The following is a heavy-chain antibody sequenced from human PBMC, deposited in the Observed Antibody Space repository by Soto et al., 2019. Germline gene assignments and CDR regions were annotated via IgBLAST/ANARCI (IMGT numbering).Heavy chain of an antibody. J-gene: IGHJ4*02. Sequence: ASVEVSCKXSGYTFTSYGISWVRQAPGQGLEWMGWISAYNGNTNYAQKLQGRVTMTTDTSTSTAYMELRSLRSDDTAVYYCARAGVGSIAVAGTNPIDYWGQGTLVTVSS. CDR3: ARAGVGSIAVAGTNPIDY. CDR2: ISAYNGNT. V-gene: IGHV1-18*01. CDR1: GYTFTSYG. D-gene: IGHD6-19*01.